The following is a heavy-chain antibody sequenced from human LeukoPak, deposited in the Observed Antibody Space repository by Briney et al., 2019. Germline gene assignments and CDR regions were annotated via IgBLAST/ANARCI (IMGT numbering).Heavy chain of an antibody. D-gene: IGHD1-1*01. CDR2: VNHGGST. V-gene: IGHV4-34*01. Sequence: SETLSLTCAVYGGSFSGYYWSWIRQPPGKGLEWIGEVNHGGSTNYNPSLKSRVTISVDTSKNQFSLKLNSVTAADTAVYYCARDTTLDYWGQGTLVTVSS. CDR1: GGSFSGYY. J-gene: IGHJ4*02. CDR3: ARDTTLDY.